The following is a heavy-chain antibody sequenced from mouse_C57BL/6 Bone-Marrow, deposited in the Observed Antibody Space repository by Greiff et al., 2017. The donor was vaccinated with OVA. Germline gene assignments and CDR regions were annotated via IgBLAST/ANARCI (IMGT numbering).Heavy chain of an antibody. V-gene: IGHV5-17*01. D-gene: IGHD2-1*01. J-gene: IGHJ3*01. CDR1: GFTFSDYG. CDR3: ARTYLLLAY. CDR2: ISSGSSTI. Sequence: EVKLVESGGGLVKPGGSLKLSCAASGFTFSDYGMHWVRQAPEKGLEWVAYISSGSSTIYYADTVKGRFTISRDNAKNTLFLQMTSLRSEDTAMYYCARTYLLLAYWGQGTLVTVSA.